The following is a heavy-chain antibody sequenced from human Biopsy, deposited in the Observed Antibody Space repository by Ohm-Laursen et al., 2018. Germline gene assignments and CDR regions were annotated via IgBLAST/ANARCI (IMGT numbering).Heavy chain of an antibody. CDR2: ISGYNGNT. CDR1: GYSFTSYG. Sequence: SVKVSCNASGYSFTSYGISWVRQAPGEGLEWMGRISGYNGNTNYAQKFQGRVTMTADTSTSTVYMEVRGLRSDDTAVYYCVLASFDYWGQGTLVTVPS. CDR3: VLASFDY. V-gene: IGHV1-18*01. J-gene: IGHJ4*02.